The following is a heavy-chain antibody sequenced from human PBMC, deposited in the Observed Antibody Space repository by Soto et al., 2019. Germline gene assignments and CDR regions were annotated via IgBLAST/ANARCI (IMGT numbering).Heavy chain of an antibody. V-gene: IGHV3-30*18. Sequence: AGGPLRLSCATSGFAFSSYGIHWVRQAPGKGLEWVAVIYDGSNKYYADSVKGRFTISRDNSKNTLYLQMNSLRAEDTAVYYCAKELWTAAMDALCQGTTLTISS. J-gene: IGHJ6*02. CDR1: GFAFSSYG. CDR3: AKELWTAAMDA. D-gene: IGHD3-9*01. CDR2: IYDGSNK.